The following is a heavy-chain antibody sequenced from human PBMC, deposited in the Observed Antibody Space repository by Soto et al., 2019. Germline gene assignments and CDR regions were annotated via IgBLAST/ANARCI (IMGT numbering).Heavy chain of an antibody. D-gene: IGHD3-10*01. Sequence: EVQLVESGGGLVKPGGSLRLSCAASGFTFTYVWMNWVRQAPGKGLEWVGRIKSKTDGGTTDYAAPVKGRFTISRDDSKNTLYLQMNSLKTVDTAVYYCTRVLEGSGSTASYWGQGTLVTVSS. V-gene: IGHV3-15*07. J-gene: IGHJ4*02. CDR2: IKSKTDGGTT. CDR3: TRVLEGSGSTASY. CDR1: GFTFTYVW.